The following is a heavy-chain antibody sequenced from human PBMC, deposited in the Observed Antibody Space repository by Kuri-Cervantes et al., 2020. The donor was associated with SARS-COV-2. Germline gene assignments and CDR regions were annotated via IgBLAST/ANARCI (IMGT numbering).Heavy chain of an antibody. CDR2: ISSSGSTI. J-gene: IGHJ4*02. CDR1: GFTFSDYY. Sequence: GESLKISCAASGFTFSDYYMTWSRQAPGKGLEWVSYISSSGSTIYYADSVKGRSTISRDSTKNSLYLQMNSLRAEDTAVYYCARDLRLGKSLDYWGQGTLVTVSS. CDR3: ARDLRLGKSLDY. V-gene: IGHV3-11*04. D-gene: IGHD7-27*01.